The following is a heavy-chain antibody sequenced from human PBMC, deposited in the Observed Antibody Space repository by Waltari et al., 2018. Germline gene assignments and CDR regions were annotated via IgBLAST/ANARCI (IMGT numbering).Heavy chain of an antibody. V-gene: IGHV1-69*02. D-gene: IGHD3-22*01. CDR2: IIPILCIA. Sequence: QVQLVQSGAEVKKPGSSVKVSCKASGGTFSSYTISWVRQAPGQGLEWMGRIIPILCIANDAQKFQGRVTITADKSTSTAYMELSSLRSEDTAVYYCASRSGYYSFDLWGRGTLVTVSS. J-gene: IGHJ2*01. CDR1: GGTFSSYT. CDR3: ASRSGYYSFDL.